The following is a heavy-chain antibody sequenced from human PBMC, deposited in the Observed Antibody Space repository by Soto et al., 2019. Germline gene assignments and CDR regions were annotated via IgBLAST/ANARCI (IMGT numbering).Heavy chain of an antibody. CDR2: IRDDGKKT. CDR1: GFTFSHYI. CDR3: AREGDSHAFRGFDY. V-gene: IGHV3-30*03. J-gene: IGHJ4*02. D-gene: IGHD3-10*01. Sequence: GGSLRLSCAASGFTFSHYIYHWVRQAPGKGLQWVAVIRDDGKKTNYATSVRGRLTVSRDMSKSTIFLQMNNLRIDDSAIYSCAREGDSHAFRGFDYWGQGTLVTVSS.